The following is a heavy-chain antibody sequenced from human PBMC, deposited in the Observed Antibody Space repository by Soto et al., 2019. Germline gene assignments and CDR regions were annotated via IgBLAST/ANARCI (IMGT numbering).Heavy chain of an antibody. CDR3: VPYEQWLVPLPDY. CDR1: GFTFSSYA. Sequence: PGGSLRLSCAASGFTFSSYAMHWVRQAPGKGLEWVAVISYDGSNKYYADSVKGRFTISRDNSKNTLYLQMNSLRAEDTAVYYCVPYEQWLVPLPDYWGQGTLVTVSS. V-gene: IGHV3-30-3*01. J-gene: IGHJ4*02. D-gene: IGHD6-19*01. CDR2: ISYDGSNK.